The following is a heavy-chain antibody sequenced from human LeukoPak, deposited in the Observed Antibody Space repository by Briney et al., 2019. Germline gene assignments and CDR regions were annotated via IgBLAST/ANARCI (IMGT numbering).Heavy chain of an antibody. D-gene: IGHD2-8*01. J-gene: IGHJ6*01. CDR1: GLAFSSYG. Sequence: PGGPLRLSCAASGLAFSSYGTSGFRQAPGKGREWVANIMQDGRVQYYVDSVKGRFTISRDNAKNSLYLKMNSLRAEDTAVYCCGRAGYCTNGVCYHAYYYCYSMDVWGQGTTGTV. V-gene: IGHV3-7*01. CDR2: IMQDGRVQ. CDR3: GRAGYCTNGVCYHAYYYCYSMDV.